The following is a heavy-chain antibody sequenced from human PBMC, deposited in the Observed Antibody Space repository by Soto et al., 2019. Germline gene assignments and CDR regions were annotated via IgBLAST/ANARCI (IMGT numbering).Heavy chain of an antibody. CDR3: ARGRRYSSSGDYYYCDMDV. CDR2: IKQEGSEK. D-gene: IGHD6-6*01. V-gene: IGHV3-7*01. CDR1: GFTFSCSG. J-gene: IGHJ6*02. Sequence: AGVFLRLSRAASGFTFSCSGMSLIRHAPGKGRVWVANIKQEGSEKYYVDSVKGRFTITRDNAKNSLYLQMNSLRAEDTAVYYCARGRRYSSSGDYYYCDMDVWGQGTTVTVSS.